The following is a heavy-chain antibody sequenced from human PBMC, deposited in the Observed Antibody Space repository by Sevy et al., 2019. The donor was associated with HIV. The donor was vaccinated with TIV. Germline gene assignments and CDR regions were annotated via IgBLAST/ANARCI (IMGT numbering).Heavy chain of an antibody. J-gene: IGHJ6*02. Sequence: GGSLRLSCAASGFNFINYCMSWVRQAPGKGLEWVSVISGSGDTTNYADSVKGRFVISRDSSKNTMYMQMNSLRAEKTAVYYWAKDIRVALVVPSPGYGMDVWGHGTSVTVSS. V-gene: IGHV3-23*01. CDR3: AKDIRVALVVPSPGYGMDV. CDR2: ISGSGDTT. D-gene: IGHD2-15*01. CDR1: GFNFINYC.